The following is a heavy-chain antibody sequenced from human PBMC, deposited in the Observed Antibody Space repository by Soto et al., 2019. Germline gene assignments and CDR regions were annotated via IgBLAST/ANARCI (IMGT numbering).Heavy chain of an antibody. Sequence: EVQLLESGGGLVQPGGSLSLSCAASGFTFDNYAMTWVRLTPGKGLEWVSTITGSGVMAFHADSVKDRFTASRDNSKNMLFLQMNSLSVEDTGIYYCAKNFDFIYGFDLGDTWGQGTLVTVSA. CDR3: AKNFDFIYGFDLGDT. J-gene: IGHJ5*02. CDR2: ITGSGVMA. CDR1: GFTFDNYA. V-gene: IGHV3-23*01. D-gene: IGHD3-10*01.